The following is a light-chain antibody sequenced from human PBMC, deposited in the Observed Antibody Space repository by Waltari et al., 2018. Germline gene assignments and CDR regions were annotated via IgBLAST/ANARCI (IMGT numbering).Light chain of an antibody. CDR2: ENT. V-gene: IGLV1-40*01. CDR1: SSNLGSGYD. Sequence: QSVLTQPPSVSGAPGQPISISCTGGSSNLGSGYDVHWYQQLPGTAPKLLIYENTNRPSGVPDRFSGSKSDTSASLAISGLQAEDEADYYCQSYDNSLGEAVFGGGTKLTVL. CDR3: QSYDNSLGEAV. J-gene: IGLJ3*02.